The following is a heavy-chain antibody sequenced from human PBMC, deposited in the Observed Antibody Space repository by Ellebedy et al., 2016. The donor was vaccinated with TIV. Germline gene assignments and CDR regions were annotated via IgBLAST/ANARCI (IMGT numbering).Heavy chain of an antibody. CDR3: AREAWDRDYYLDY. CDR2: IWNDGSDQ. CDR1: GFTFSNYG. J-gene: IGHJ4*02. V-gene: IGHV3-33*01. D-gene: IGHD2-21*02. Sequence: PGGSLRLSCAASGFTFSNYGMHWVRQAPGKGLEWVAIIWNDGSDQKYADSVKGRFTISRDNSKNTLSLQMNSLRAEDTAVYYCAREAWDRDYYLDYWGQGTLVTVSS.